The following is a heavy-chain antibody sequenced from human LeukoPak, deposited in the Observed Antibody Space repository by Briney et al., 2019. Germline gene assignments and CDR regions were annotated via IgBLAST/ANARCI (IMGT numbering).Heavy chain of an antibody. CDR2: IYSGGST. CDR3: ASTHLGYCSSASCQNDY. D-gene: IGHD2-2*01. CDR1: GFTVSSNY. V-gene: IGHV3-53*01. J-gene: IGHJ4*02. Sequence: GGSLRLSCAASGFTVSSNYMSWVRQAPGKGLEWVSVIYSGGSTYYADFVKGRFTISRDNSKNTLYLQMNSLRAEDTAVYYCASTHLGYCSSASCQNDYWGQGTLVTVSS.